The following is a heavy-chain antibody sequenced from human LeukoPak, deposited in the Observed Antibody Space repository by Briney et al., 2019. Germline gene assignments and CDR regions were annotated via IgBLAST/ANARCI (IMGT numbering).Heavy chain of an antibody. V-gene: IGHV1-46*01. Sequence: ASVKVSCKASGYTFTNYYIHWVRQAPGQGLECMGIINPSGGSTSYAQKFQGRVTMTRDMSTSTVYMELSSLRSEDTAVYYCARDLDSSGYYNAFDIWGQGTMVTVSS. CDR3: ARDLDSSGYYNAFDI. CDR1: GYTFTNYY. J-gene: IGHJ3*02. CDR2: INPSGGST. D-gene: IGHD3-22*01.